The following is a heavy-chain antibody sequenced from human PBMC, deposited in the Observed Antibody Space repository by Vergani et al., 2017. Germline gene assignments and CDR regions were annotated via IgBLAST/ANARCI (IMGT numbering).Heavy chain of an antibody. V-gene: IGHV3-11*01. D-gene: IGHD4-11*01. CDR3: ARDHRDYNNYPGTFDI. Sequence: QVQLVESGGGLVKPGGSLRLSCAASGFSFSDHYMTWIRQAPGKGLEWVSYISNSGNTIEYADSVKGRFSISRDNTKSSLFLQMDNLRAEDTAVYYCARDHRDYNNYPGTFDIWGQGSMVTVSS. CDR2: ISNSGNTI. J-gene: IGHJ3*02. CDR1: GFSFSDHY.